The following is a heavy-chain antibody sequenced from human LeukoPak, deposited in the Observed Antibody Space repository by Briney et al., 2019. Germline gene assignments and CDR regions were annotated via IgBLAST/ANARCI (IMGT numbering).Heavy chain of an antibody. CDR2: IYHSGST. CDR3: ARGPLRYGVPGYY. J-gene: IGHJ4*02. CDR1: GGSIKNYY. Sequence: SETLSLTCTVSGGSIKNYYWGWIRQPPGKGLEWIGSIYHSGSTYYNPSLKSRVTISVDTSKNQFSLKLSSVTAADTAVYYCARGPLRYGVPGYYWGQGTLVTVSS. V-gene: IGHV4-38-2*02. D-gene: IGHD3-3*01.